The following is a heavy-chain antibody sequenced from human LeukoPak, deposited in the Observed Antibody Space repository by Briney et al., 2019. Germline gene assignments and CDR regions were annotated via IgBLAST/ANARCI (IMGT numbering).Heavy chain of an antibody. CDR2: ISGSGGST. V-gene: IGHV3-23*01. Sequence: GGSLRLSCAASGFTFSSYGMSWVRQAPGKGLEWVSAISGSGGSTYYADSVKGRFTISRDNSKNTLYLQMNSLRAEDTAVYYCAKRSSSAQGVYFDYWGQGTLVTVSS. D-gene: IGHD6-6*01. CDR3: AKRSSSAQGVYFDY. J-gene: IGHJ4*02. CDR1: GFTFSSYG.